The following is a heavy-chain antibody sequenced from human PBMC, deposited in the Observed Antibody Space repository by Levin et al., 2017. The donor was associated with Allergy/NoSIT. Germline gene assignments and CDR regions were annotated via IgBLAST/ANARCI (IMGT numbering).Heavy chain of an antibody. V-gene: IGHV3-23*01. Sequence: ASVKVSCAATGFTFSSYAMSWVRQAPGKGLEWVSAISASGGSTYYADSVKGRFTISRDNSKNTLYLQMNSLRAEDTAVYYCARRESSGWAPFHYWGQGTLVTVSS. CDR2: ISASGGST. J-gene: IGHJ4*02. CDR3: ARRESSGWAPFHY. D-gene: IGHD6-19*01. CDR1: GFTFSSYA.